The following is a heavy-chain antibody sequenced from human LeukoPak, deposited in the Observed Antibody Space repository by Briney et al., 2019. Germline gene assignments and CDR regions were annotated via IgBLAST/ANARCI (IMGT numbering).Heavy chain of an antibody. CDR1: EFTFSHFA. D-gene: IGHD5-24*01. V-gene: IGHV3-30*01. CDR3: TRDAYNFNDFDY. Sequence: HPGGSLRLSCAVSEFTFSHFAMHWVRQAPGKGLEWVAVVSSHGNDGYYADSVKGRFTISRDNSKNTLYLQIDSLRAEDTAMYYCTRDAYNFNDFDYWGQGTLVTVSS. J-gene: IGHJ4*02. CDR2: VSSHGNDG.